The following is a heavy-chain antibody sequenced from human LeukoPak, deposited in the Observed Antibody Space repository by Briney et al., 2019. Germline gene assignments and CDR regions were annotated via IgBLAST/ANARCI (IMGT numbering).Heavy chain of an antibody. CDR1: GFTFCGYE. D-gene: IGHD4-23*01. CDR2: ISSTGSTI. V-gene: IGHV3-48*03. J-gene: IGHJ4*02. CDR3: AREGGLRWADY. Sequence: PGGSLRLSCAASGFTFCGYEMSWVRQAPGKGLEWVSYISSTGSTIYYADSVKGRFTISRDNAKNSLYLQMNSLTAEDTAVYYCAREGGLRWADYWGQGTLVTVSS.